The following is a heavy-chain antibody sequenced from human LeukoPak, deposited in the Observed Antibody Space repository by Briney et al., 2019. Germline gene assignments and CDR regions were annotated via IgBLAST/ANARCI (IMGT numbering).Heavy chain of an antibody. V-gene: IGHV1-46*01. CDR3: AKTPKYYDLWSGPNWFDP. J-gene: IGHJ5*02. CDR2: INPSGGST. CDR1: GYTFTSYY. Sequence: ASVKVSCKASGYTFTSYYMHWVRQAPGQGLEWMGIINPSGGSTSYAQKFQGRVTMTRDTSTSTVYMELSSLRSEDTAVYYCAKTPKYYDLWSGPNWFDPWGQGTLVTVSS. D-gene: IGHD3-3*01.